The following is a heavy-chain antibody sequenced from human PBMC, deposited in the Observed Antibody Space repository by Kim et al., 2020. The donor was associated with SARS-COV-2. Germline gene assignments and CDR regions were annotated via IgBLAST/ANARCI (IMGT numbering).Heavy chain of an antibody. J-gene: IGHJ4*02. CDR3: TKTQGNSWHGFLIYYFEH. D-gene: IGHD3-10*01. CDR2: ISWNSGSA. V-gene: IGHV3-9*01. CDR1: GFAFDDKA. Sequence: GGSLRLSCAASGFAFDDKAMHWVRQAPGKGLEWVSGISWNSGSAGYADSVKGRFTISRDNAKNSLYLQMNSLRPEDTALYYCTKTQGNSWHGFLIYYFEHWGRRPLVPVSS.